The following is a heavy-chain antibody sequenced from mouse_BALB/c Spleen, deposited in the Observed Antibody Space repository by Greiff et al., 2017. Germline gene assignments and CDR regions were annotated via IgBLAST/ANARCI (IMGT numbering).Heavy chain of an antibody. CDR3: ARGDGYFS. CDR2: IDPANGNT. J-gene: IGHJ3*01. D-gene: IGHD2-3*01. V-gene: IGHV14-3*02. CDR1: GFNIKDTY. Sequence: EVQLQQSGAELVKPGASVKLSCTASGFNIKDTYMHWVKQRPEQGLEWIGRIDPANGNTKYDPKSQGKATITADTSSNTAYLQLSSLTSEDTAVYYCARGDGYFSGGQGTLVTVSA.